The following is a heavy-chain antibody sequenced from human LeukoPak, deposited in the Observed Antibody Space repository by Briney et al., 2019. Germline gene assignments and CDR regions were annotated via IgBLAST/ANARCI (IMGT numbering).Heavy chain of an antibody. CDR2: IKQDGSEK. D-gene: IGHD2-2*01. Sequence: GGSLRLSCAASGFTFSSYWMSWVRQAPGKGLEWVANIKQDGSEKYYVDSVKGRFTISRDNAKNSLYLQMNSLRSEDTAVYYCVRAEDIIEEPAAPFDYWGRGTLVTVSS. V-gene: IGHV3-7*03. CDR1: GFTFSSYW. CDR3: VRAEDIIEEPAAPFDY. J-gene: IGHJ4*02.